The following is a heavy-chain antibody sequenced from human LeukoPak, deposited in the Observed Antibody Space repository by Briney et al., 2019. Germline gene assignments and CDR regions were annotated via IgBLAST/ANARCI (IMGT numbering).Heavy chain of an antibody. CDR1: GGSISSYY. J-gene: IGHJ3*02. V-gene: IGHV4-59*08. CDR2: IYYSGST. D-gene: IGHD4-17*01. Sequence: SETLSLTCTVSGGSISSYYWSWIRQPPGKGLEWIGYIYYSGSTNYNPSLKSRVTISVGTSKNQFSLKLSSVTAADTAVYYCASGVYGDYEGAFDIWGQGTMVTVSS. CDR3: ASGVYGDYEGAFDI.